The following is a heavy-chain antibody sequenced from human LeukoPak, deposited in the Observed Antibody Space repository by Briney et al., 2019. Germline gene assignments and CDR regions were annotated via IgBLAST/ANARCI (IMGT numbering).Heavy chain of an antibody. V-gene: IGHV3-74*01. CDR3: AKDLSSNWYDGEGFDY. Sequence: GGSLRLSCAASGFTFSSYWMHWVRQAPGKGLVWVSCINSDGSSTSYVDSVKGRFTISRDNAKNSLYLQMNSLRAEDMALYYCAKDLSSNWYDGEGFDYWGQGTLVTVSS. CDR1: GFTFSSYW. J-gene: IGHJ4*02. D-gene: IGHD6-13*01. CDR2: INSDGSST.